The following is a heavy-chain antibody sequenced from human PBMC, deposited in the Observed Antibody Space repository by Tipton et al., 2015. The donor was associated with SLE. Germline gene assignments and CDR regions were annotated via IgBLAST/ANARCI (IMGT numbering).Heavy chain of an antibody. V-gene: IGHV4-39*02. D-gene: IGHD6-19*01. CDR2: IYDNGNT. Sequence: TLSLTCTVSGGSISSGTYYWGWIRQPPGKGLEWVGSIYDNGNTYYNPSLKSRATISADTSKNLFSLKLSSVTAADMAVYYCARRSLLAVPKWGQGTLVTVSS. CDR1: GGSISSGTYY. CDR3: ARRSLLAVPK. J-gene: IGHJ4*02.